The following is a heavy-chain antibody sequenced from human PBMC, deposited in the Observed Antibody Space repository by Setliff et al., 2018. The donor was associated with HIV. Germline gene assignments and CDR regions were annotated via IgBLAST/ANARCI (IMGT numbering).Heavy chain of an antibody. CDR2: LSGIGGST. J-gene: IGHJ1*01. Sequence: GGSLRLSCEASGFTFDDYGMNWVRQAPGKGLEWVSRLSGIGGSTYYADSVKGRFTISRDNSKNTLYLRMNSLRDEDTAVYYRAQSQTSVSSSYSQDLQYCGPGTLVNVST. CDR1: GFTFDDYG. D-gene: IGHD3-10*01. CDR3: AQSQTSVSSSYSQDLQY. V-gene: IGHV3-23*01.